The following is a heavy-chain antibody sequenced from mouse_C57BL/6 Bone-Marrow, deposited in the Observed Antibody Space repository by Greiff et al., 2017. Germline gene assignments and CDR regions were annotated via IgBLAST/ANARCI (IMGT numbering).Heavy chain of an antibody. CDR2: IDPENGDT. CDR1: GFNIKDDY. CDR3: THYCGSSLDY. Sequence: VQLQQSGAELVRPGASVKLSCTASGFNIKDDYMHWVKQRPEQGLEWIGWIDPENGDTEYASKFQGKATITADTSSNTAYLQLSSLTSEDTAVYYCTHYCGSSLDYWGQGTTLTVSS. J-gene: IGHJ2*01. D-gene: IGHD1-1*01. V-gene: IGHV14-4*01.